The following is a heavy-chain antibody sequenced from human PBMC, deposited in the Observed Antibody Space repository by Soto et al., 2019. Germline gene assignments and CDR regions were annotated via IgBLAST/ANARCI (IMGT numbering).Heavy chain of an antibody. Sequence: SETLSLTCTVSGGSISSYYWSWIRQPPGKGLEWIGYIYYSGSTNYNPSLKSRVTISVDTSKNQFSLKLSSVTAADTAVYYCAREGRYCSGGSCYSRVDYWGQGTLVTVSS. CDR3: AREGRYCSGGSCYSRVDY. CDR1: GGSISSYY. D-gene: IGHD2-15*01. J-gene: IGHJ4*02. V-gene: IGHV4-59*01. CDR2: IYYSGST.